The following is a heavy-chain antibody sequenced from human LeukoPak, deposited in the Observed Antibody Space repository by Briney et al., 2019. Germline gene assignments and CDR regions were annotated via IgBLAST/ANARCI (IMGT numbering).Heavy chain of an antibody. Sequence: GGSLRLSCAASGFTFSSYAMSWVRQAPGKGLEWVSAISGSGGSTYYADSVKGRFTISKDNAKNSLYLQMDSLRAEDTALYHCARNNGMDVWGQGTTVIVSS. CDR2: ISGSGGST. CDR1: GFTFSSYA. CDR3: ARNNGMDV. V-gene: IGHV3-23*01. J-gene: IGHJ6*02.